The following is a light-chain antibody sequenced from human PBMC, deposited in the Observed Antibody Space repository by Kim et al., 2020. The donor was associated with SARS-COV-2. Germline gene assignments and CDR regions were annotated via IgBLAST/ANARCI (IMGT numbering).Light chain of an antibody. V-gene: IGLV7-46*01. Sequence: PRGTFTLTCGSSTRAVTSGHYSYWFQQKPGQAPKTLIYHTNNKLSWTPARFSGSLLGGKAALTLSGAQPEDEAEYYCLLSYGDSRVFGGGTQLTVL. CDR2: HTN. CDR1: TRAVTSGHY. CDR3: LLSYGDSRV. J-gene: IGLJ2*01.